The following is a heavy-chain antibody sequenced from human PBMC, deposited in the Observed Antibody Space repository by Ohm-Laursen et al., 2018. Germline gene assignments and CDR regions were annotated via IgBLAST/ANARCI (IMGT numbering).Heavy chain of an antibody. J-gene: IGHJ4*02. CDR3: ARDYGGVDY. CDR2: ISSSGSTI. CDR1: GFTFISYA. D-gene: IGHD4-23*01. V-gene: IGHV3-11*01. Sequence: RLSCTASGFTFISYAMSWVRQAPGKGLEWVSYISSSGSTIYYADSVKGRFTISRDNAKNSLYLQMNSLRAEDTAVYYCARDYGGVDYWGQGTLVTVSS.